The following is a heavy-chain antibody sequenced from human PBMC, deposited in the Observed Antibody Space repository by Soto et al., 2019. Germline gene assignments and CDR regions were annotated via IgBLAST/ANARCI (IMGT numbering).Heavy chain of an antibody. J-gene: IGHJ4*02. CDR1: GGSISSGDYY. CDR2: IYYSGST. Sequence: SETLSLTCTVSGGSISSGDYYWSWIRQPPGKGLEWIGYIYYSGSTYYNPSLKSRVTISVDTSKNQFSLKLSSVTAADTAVYYGSRHLNRYFDYWGQGTLVTVSS. V-gene: IGHV4-30-4*01. CDR3: SRHLNRYFDY.